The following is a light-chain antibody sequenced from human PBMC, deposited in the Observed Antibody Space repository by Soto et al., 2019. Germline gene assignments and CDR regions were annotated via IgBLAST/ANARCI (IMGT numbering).Light chain of an antibody. CDR2: GAS. V-gene: IGKV3-15*01. CDR1: QSVDIN. J-gene: IGKJ1*01. CDR3: QQYRSWPRT. Sequence: EIVLTQSPATLSVSPGERVTLSFSASQSVDINLAWYQQKPGQAPRLLIYGASTRATDMPGRFSGRGAGAEFTLTISSLQSEDFAVYYCQQYRSWPRTFGQGTKVDIK.